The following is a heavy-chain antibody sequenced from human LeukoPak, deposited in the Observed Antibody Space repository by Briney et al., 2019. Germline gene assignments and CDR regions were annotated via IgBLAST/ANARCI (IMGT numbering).Heavy chain of an antibody. D-gene: IGHD5-12*01. CDR3: AGQRGYSGYVHFDY. J-gene: IGHJ4*02. CDR2: NYSSGTT. CDR1: GVSIRSYY. Sequence: PSETLSLTCTVSGVSIRSYYWSWIRQRPGKGLEWIGYNYSSGTTNYNPSLKSRVTISVDTSKNQFSLRLSSVTAADTAVYYCAGQRGYSGYVHFDYWGQGTLVTVSS. V-gene: IGHV4-59*01.